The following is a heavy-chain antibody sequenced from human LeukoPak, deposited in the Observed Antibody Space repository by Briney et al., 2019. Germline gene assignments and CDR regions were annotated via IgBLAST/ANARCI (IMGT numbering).Heavy chain of an antibody. CDR3: TYSSSGYSGAFDI. D-gene: IGHD3-22*01. CDR1: GGSISSGSYY. J-gene: IGHJ3*02. V-gene: IGHV4-39*01. Sequence: SETLSLTCTVSGGSISSGSYYWGWIRQPPGKGLEWIGSIYYSGSTYYNPSLKSRVTISVDTSKNQFSLKLTSVTAADTAVYYCTYSSSGYSGAFDIWGRGTMVTVSS. CDR2: IYYSGST.